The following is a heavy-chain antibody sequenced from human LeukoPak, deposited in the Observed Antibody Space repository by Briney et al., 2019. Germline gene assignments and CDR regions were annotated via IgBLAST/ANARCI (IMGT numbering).Heavy chain of an antibody. Sequence: PGGSLRLSCAASGSTFSNAWMSWVRQAPGKGLEWVGRIKSKTDGGTTDYAAPVKGRFTISRDDSKNTLYLQMNSLKTEDTAVYYCTTGSYDSGGLEVGDAFDIWGQGTMVTVSS. D-gene: IGHD3-22*01. V-gene: IGHV3-15*01. CDR2: IKSKTDGGTT. CDR3: TTGSYDSGGLEVGDAFDI. CDR1: GSTFSNAW. J-gene: IGHJ3*02.